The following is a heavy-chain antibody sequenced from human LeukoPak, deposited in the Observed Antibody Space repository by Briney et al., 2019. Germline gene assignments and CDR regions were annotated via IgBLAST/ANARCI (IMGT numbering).Heavy chain of an antibody. CDR1: GFTVSSNY. J-gene: IGHJ6*02. CDR3: ARDRTKFYYYYGTDI. Sequence: PGGSLRLSCAASGFTVSSNYMSWVRQAPGKGLEWVSVIYSGGSTYYADSVKGRFTISRDNSKNTLYLQMNSLRAVDTAVYYCARDRTKFYYYYGTDIWGQGTTVTVSS. CDR2: IYSGGST. V-gene: IGHV3-66*01.